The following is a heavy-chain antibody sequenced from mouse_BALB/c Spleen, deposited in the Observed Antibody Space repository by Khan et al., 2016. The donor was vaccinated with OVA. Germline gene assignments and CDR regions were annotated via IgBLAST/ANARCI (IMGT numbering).Heavy chain of an antibody. D-gene: IGHD1-1*01. J-gene: IGHJ2*01. Sequence: EVQLVESGPGLVKPSQSLSLTCTVTGYSITSGYARNWIRQFPGNKLEWMGYISYSGVTSSTPSLKSRISITRDTSKNQFFLQLNSVTTEDTATYYCARGNYYGYYFDYWGQGTTLTVSS. CDR3: ARGNYYGYYFDY. CDR1: GYSITSGYA. CDR2: ISYSGVT. V-gene: IGHV3-2*02.